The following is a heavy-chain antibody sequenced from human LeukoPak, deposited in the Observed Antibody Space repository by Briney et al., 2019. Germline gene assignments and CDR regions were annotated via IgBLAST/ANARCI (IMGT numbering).Heavy chain of an antibody. D-gene: IGHD4-17*01. V-gene: IGHV4-34*01. CDR1: GGSFGGYY. J-gene: IGHJ4*02. Sequence: SETLSLTCAVYGGSFGGYYWSWIRQPPGKGLEWIGEINHSGSTNYNPSLKSRVTISVDTSKNQFSLKLSSVTAADTAVYYCARGAGDYGDYVDYWGQGTLVTVSS. CDR3: ARGAGDYGDYVDY. CDR2: INHSGST.